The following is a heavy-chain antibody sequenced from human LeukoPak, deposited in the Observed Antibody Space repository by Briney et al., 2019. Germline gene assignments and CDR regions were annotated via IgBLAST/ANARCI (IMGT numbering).Heavy chain of an antibody. CDR2: INSDGSST. CDR1: GFTFSSYW. J-gene: IGHJ4*02. CDR3: ARGDHPYYYDSSGYYYMDY. Sequence: PGGSLRLSCAASGFTFSSYWMHWVRHAPGKGLVWVSRINSDGSSTSYADSVKGRFTISRDNAKNTLYLQMNSLRAEDTAVYYCARGDHPYYYDSSGYYYMDYWGQGTLVTVSS. D-gene: IGHD3-22*01. V-gene: IGHV3-74*01.